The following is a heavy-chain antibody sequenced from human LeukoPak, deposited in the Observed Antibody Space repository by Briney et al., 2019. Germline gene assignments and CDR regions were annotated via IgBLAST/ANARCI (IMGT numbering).Heavy chain of an antibody. CDR2: INHSGST. J-gene: IGHJ4*02. V-gene: IGHV4-34*01. Sequence: SETLSLTCAVYGGSFSGYYWSWVRQPPGKGLEWIGEINHSGSTNYNPSLKSRVTISVDTSENQFPLKLSSVTAADTAVYYCARHGYHGGPFDYWGQGTLVTVSS. CDR1: GGSFSGYY. D-gene: IGHD4-23*01. CDR3: ARHGYHGGPFDY.